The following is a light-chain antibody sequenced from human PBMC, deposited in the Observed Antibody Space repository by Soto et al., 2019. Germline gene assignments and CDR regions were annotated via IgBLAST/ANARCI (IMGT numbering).Light chain of an antibody. J-gene: IGLJ2*01. CDR2: DNN. Sequence: QSVLTQPPSVSAAPGQKVTISCSVSGSNIGSNYVSWYQLLPGMAPRPVIYDNNKRPSGIPDRFSGSKSGTSAILGITGLQTGDEADYYCGTWDSSLRAVVFGGGTKLTVL. V-gene: IGLV1-51*01. CDR3: GTWDSSLRAVV. CDR1: GSNIGSNY.